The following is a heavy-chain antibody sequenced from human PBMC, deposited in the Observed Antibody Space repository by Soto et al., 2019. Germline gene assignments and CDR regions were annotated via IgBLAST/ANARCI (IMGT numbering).Heavy chain of an antibody. CDR3: AKATYYFNWFDP. V-gene: IGHV3-9*01. CDR2: ISWNSGSI. Sequence: GGFLRLSCAASGFTFSTYAMNWVRQAPGKGLEWVSGISWNSGSIGYADSVKGRFTISRDNAKNSLYLQMNSLRAEDTALYYCAKATYYFNWFDPWGQGTLVTVSS. CDR1: GFTFSTYA. J-gene: IGHJ5*02. D-gene: IGHD3-10*01.